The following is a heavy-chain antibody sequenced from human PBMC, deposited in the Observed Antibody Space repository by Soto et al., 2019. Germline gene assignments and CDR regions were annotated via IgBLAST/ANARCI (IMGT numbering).Heavy chain of an antibody. D-gene: IGHD6-19*01. CDR1: GETFNSYP. CDR3: ARARKNSSGYHYYMDV. Sequence: ALVQVSDKASGETFNSYPMHWVRQAPGQRLEWMGWINAGNGNTKYSQKFQGRVTITRDTSASTAYMELSSLRSEDTAVYYCARARKNSSGYHYYMDVWGKGTTVTVSS. CDR2: INAGNGNT. J-gene: IGHJ6*03. V-gene: IGHV1-3*01.